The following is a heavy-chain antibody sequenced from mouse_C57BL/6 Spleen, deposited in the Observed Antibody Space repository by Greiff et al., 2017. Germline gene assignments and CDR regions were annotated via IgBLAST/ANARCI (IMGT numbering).Heavy chain of an antibody. J-gene: IGHJ4*01. V-gene: IGHV1-15*01. CDR2: IDPETGGT. CDR3: TRDFYYGSSPLYARDY. D-gene: IGHD1-1*01. Sequence: VQLQQSGAELVRPGASVTLSCKASGYTFTDYEMHWVKQTPVHGLEWIGAIDPETGGTAYNQKFKGKAILTADKSSSTAYMELRSLTSEDSAVYYWTRDFYYGSSPLYARDYWGQGTSVTVSS. CDR1: GYTFTDYE.